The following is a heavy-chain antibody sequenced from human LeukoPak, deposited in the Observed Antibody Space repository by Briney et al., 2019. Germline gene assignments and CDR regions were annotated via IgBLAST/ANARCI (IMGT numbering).Heavy chain of an antibody. V-gene: IGHV5-51*01. CDR3: ARLILLGYSYGYGGKYFDY. CDR1: GYSFTSYW. Sequence: GESLKISCKGSGYSFTSYWLGWVRQVPGKGLEWMGIIYPGDSDTRYSPSFQGQVTISADKSISTAYLQWSSLKASDTAMYYCARLILLGYSYGYGGKYFDYWGQGTLVTVSS. D-gene: IGHD5-18*01. J-gene: IGHJ4*02. CDR2: IYPGDSDT.